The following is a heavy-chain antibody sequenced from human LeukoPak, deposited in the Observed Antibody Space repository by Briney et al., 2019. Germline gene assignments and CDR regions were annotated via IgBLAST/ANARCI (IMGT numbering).Heavy chain of an antibody. Sequence: PGRSLRLSCAASGFTFSSYAMHWVRQAPGKGLEWVAFIRYDGSNKYYADSVKGRFTISRDNSKNTLYLQMNSLRAEDTAVYYCAKDGRGWPNYYFDYWGQGTLVTVSS. V-gene: IGHV3-30*02. J-gene: IGHJ4*02. CDR1: GFTFSSYA. CDR2: IRYDGSNK. D-gene: IGHD6-19*01. CDR3: AKDGRGWPNYYFDY.